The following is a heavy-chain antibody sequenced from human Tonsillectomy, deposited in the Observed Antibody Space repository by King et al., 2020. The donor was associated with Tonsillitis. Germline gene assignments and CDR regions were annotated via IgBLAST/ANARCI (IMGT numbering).Heavy chain of an antibody. V-gene: IGHV4-59*01. CDR2: IFYSGTT. D-gene: IGHD3-10*01. CDR1: GGSIRSFY. Sequence: VQLQESGPGLVKPSETLSLTCTVSGGSIRSFYWSWIRQPPGKGLEWIGYIFYSGTTNYKPSLKSRVTMSVDTSKNKFSLKLSSVTAADTAVYYCARGWFGEDYHYYGMDVWGQGTTVTVSS. CDR3: ARGWFGEDYHYYGMDV. J-gene: IGHJ6*02.